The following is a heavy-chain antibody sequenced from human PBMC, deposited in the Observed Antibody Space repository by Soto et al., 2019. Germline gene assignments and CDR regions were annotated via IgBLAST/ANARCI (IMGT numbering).Heavy chain of an antibody. CDR3: ARVEAWTDEAFDI. Sequence: QVQLVESGGGVVQPGQSLRLSCAASGFTVSNYGMHWVRQAPGKGLEWVAVIWKDGNNKYYRDSVKVRFTISRDNSKNTRELKMSSLRDEDTSVYYGARVEAWTDEAFDIWGEGTRVTVSS. J-gene: IGHJ3*02. V-gene: IGHV3-33*01. CDR2: IWKDGNNK. D-gene: IGHD2-21*02. CDR1: GFTVSNYG.